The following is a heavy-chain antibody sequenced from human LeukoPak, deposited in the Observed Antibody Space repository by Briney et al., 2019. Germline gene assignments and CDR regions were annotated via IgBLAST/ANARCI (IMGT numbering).Heavy chain of an antibody. CDR1: GFTFNNYW. D-gene: IGHD4-23*01. CDR2: IKQDGSEK. V-gene: IGHV3-7*01. Sequence: GGSLRLSCAASGFTFNNYWMSWVRQAPGKGLEWVANIKQDGSEKYYVDSVKGRFTISRDNAKSSLYLQMDSLRAEDTAVYYCARAIGKSEGYWGQGTLVTVSS. CDR3: ARAIGKSEGY. J-gene: IGHJ4*02.